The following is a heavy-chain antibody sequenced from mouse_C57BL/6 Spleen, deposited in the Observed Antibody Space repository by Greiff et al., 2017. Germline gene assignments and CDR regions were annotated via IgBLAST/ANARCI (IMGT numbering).Heavy chain of an antibody. Sequence: VQLQQPGAELVKPGASVKMSCKASGYTFTSYWITWVTQRPGQGLEWIGDIYPGSGSTNYNEKFKSKATLTVDTSSSTAYMLLSSLTSEDSAVYYCARRGIYYDYDGFAYWGQGTLVTVSA. D-gene: IGHD2-4*01. CDR2: IYPGSGST. J-gene: IGHJ3*01. CDR3: ARRGIYYDYDGFAY. CDR1: GYTFTSYW. V-gene: IGHV1-55*01.